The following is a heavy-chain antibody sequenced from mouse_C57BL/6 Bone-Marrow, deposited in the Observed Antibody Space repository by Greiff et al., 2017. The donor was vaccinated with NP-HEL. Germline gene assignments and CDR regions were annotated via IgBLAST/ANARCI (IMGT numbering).Heavy chain of an antibody. V-gene: IGHV7-1*01. J-gene: IGHJ1*03. CDR2: SRNKANDYTT. CDR3: ARDGDLDYDVSYWYFDV. D-gene: IGHD2-4*01. CDR1: GFTFSDFY. Sequence: EVQVVESGGGLVQSGRSLRLSCATSGFTFSDFYMEWVRQAPGKGLEWIAASRNKANDYTTEYSASVKGRFIVSRDTSQSLLYLQMNALIAEDTAIYYCARDGDLDYDVSYWYFDVWGTGTTVTVSS.